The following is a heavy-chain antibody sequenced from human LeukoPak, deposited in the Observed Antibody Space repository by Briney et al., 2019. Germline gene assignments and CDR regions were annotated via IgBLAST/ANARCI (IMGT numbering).Heavy chain of an antibody. D-gene: IGHD5-12*01. J-gene: IGHJ5*02. CDR2: IYDSGST. CDR1: GDSISSYY. Sequence: ASETLSLTCTVSGDSISSYYWSWIRQPPGKGLEWIGFIYDSGSTNYNPSLKSRVTISVDTSKNQFSLKLRSVTAADTVVYYCTSLNSGYGGWFDQWGQGTLVTVSS. V-gene: IGHV4-59*13. CDR3: TSLNSGYGGWFDQ.